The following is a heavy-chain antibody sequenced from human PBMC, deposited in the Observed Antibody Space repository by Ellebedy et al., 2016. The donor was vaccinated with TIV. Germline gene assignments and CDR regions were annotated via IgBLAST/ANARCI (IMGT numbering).Heavy chain of an antibody. CDR3: AREPITIFGVVPYYFDY. CDR2: LWYDGSNK. D-gene: IGHD3-3*01. J-gene: IGHJ4*02. CDR1: GFTFSSYG. V-gene: IGHV3-33*01. Sequence: GESLKISCAASGFTFSSYGMHCVRQAPGKGREWGAVLWYDGSNKYYADSVKGRFTISRDNSKNTLYLQMNSLRAEDTAVYYCAREPITIFGVVPYYFDYWGQGTLVSVSS.